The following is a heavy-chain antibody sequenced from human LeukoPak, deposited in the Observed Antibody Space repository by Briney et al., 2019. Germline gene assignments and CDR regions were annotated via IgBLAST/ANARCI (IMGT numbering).Heavy chain of an antibody. J-gene: IGHJ4*02. Sequence: GGSLRLSCGVPGFTFSDYWMHWVRQAPGKGLVWVSRINSDGTNTNYAGSVKGRFTISRDNAKNTLYLQMNSLRVEDTAVYYCASGYARSARHQSDFWGQGTVVTVSS. CDR2: INSDGTNT. V-gene: IGHV3-74*01. D-gene: IGHD5-12*01. CDR3: ASGYARSARHQSDF. CDR1: GFTFSDYW.